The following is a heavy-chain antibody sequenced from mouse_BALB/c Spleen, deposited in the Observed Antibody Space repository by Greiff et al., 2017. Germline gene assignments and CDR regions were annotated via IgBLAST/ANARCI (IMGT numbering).Heavy chain of an antibody. CDR3: ARDADYYGSSYFDY. J-gene: IGHJ2*01. CDR2: INSNGGST. CDR1: GFTFSSYG. Sequence: EVQGVESGGGLVQPGGSLKLSCAASGFTFSSYGMSWVRQTPDKRLELVATINSNGGSTYYPDSVKGRFTISRDNAKNTLYLQMSSLKSEDTAMYYCARDADYYGSSYFDYWGQGTTLTVSS. V-gene: IGHV5-6-3*01. D-gene: IGHD1-1*01.